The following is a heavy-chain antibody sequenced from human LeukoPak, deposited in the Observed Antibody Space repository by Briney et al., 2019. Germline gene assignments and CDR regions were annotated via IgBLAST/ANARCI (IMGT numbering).Heavy chain of an antibody. J-gene: IGHJ4*02. D-gene: IGHD6-19*01. V-gene: IGHV3-30*04. CDR1: GFTFSTYA. Sequence: GGSLRLSCAASGFTFSTYAMHWVRQAPGKGLEWVAVISYDGSSKYYADSVKGRFTISRDNSKNTLYLQMNSLRAEDTAVFYCAKGPYSSGWYFDYWGQGTLVTVSS. CDR2: ISYDGSSK. CDR3: AKGPYSSGWYFDY.